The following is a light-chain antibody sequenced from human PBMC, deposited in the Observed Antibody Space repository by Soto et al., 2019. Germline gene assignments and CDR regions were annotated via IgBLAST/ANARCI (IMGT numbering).Light chain of an antibody. CDR3: CSYVGSSVV. J-gene: IGLJ2*01. CDR2: DVS. V-gene: IGLV2-11*01. CDR1: SSDVGGYNY. Sequence: QSVLTQPRSVSGSPGQSVTISCTGTSSDVGGYNYVSWYQQHPGKAPKLMIYDVSKRPSGVPDRFSGSKSGNTASLTISGLQAEDEADYYCCSYVGSSVVFGGGTQLTVL.